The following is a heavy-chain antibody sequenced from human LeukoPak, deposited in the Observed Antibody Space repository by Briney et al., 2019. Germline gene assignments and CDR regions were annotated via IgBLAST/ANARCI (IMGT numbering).Heavy chain of an antibody. CDR1: GYTFTSYD. D-gene: IGHD3/OR15-3a*01. J-gene: IGHJ6*02. Sequence: ASVKVSCKASGYTFTSYDINWVRQATGQGLEWMGWMNPNSGNTGYAQKFQGRVTMTRNTSISTAYMELSSLRSEDTAVYYCARRYPGGVFGPGCGMDVWGQGTTVTVSS. CDR2: MNPNSGNT. V-gene: IGHV1-8*01. CDR3: ARRYPGGVFGPGCGMDV.